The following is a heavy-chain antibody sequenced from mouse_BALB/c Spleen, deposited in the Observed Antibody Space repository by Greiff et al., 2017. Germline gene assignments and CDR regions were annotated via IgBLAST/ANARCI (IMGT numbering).Heavy chain of an antibody. Sequence: QVQLKESGPGLVQPSQSLSITCTVSGFSLTSYGVHWVRQSPGKGLEWLGVIWSGGSTDYNAAFISRLSISKDNSKSQVFFKMNSLQANDTAIYYCARRDGSSYGLAMDYWGQGTSVTVSS. CDR1: GFSLTSYG. D-gene: IGHD1-1*01. J-gene: IGHJ4*01. CDR2: IWSGGST. CDR3: ARRDGSSYGLAMDY. V-gene: IGHV2-2*02.